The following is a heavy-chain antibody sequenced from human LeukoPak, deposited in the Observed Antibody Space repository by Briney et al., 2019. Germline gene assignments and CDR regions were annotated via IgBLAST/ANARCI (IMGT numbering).Heavy chain of an antibody. Sequence: GASVKVSCKASGYTFTSYYMHWVRQAPGQGLEWMGIINPGGGSTSYAQKFQGRVTMTRGTSTSTVYMELSSLRSEDTAVYYCASSNPLAVAGTIDYWGQGTLVTVSS. CDR2: INPGGGST. CDR3: ASSNPLAVAGTIDY. D-gene: IGHD6-19*01. V-gene: IGHV1-46*01. CDR1: GYTFTSYY. J-gene: IGHJ4*02.